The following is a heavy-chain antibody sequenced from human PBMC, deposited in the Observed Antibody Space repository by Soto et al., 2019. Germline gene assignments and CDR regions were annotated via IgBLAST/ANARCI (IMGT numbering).Heavy chain of an antibody. V-gene: IGHV2-26*01. CDR2: IDSSGEK. CDR3: ARRHLAVAVSACFDP. J-gene: IGHJ5*02. Sequence: QVTLKESGPVLVKPTETLTLRCTVSGLSITDSEMGVSWIRQPPGQPLEWLAHIDSSGEKSYRTFLKSRLAISKDTSKSQIVLTMTNMDPADTATYYCARRHLAVAVSACFDPWGQGIPVTVSS. D-gene: IGHD6-19*01. CDR1: GLSITDSEMG.